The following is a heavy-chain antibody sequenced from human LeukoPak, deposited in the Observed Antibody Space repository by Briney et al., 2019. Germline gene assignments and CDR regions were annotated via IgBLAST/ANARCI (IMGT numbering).Heavy chain of an antibody. J-gene: IGHJ6*03. CDR1: GGTFSSHA. V-gene: IGHV1-69*05. CDR2: IIPISGTA. CDR3: ARGLQYQLLKALGYYYMDV. D-gene: IGHD2-2*01. Sequence: SVTVSCKASGGTFSSHAIAWVRQAPGQGPEWMGGIIPISGTANYAQKFQGRVTITTDESTSTAYMELSSLTSDDTAVYYCARGLQYQLLKALGYYYMDVWGEGTTVTVSS.